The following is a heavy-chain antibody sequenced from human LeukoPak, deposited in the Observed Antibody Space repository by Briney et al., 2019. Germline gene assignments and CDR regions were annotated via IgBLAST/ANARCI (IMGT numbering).Heavy chain of an antibody. J-gene: IGHJ4*02. CDR3: LSGYDSGSFYY. V-gene: IGHV3-7*02. D-gene: IGHD5-12*01. CDR2: IKQDGSEK. CDR1: GFTFSSSW. Sequence: GGSLRLSCAASGFTFSSSWMSWVRQAPGKGLEWVANIKQDGSEKYYVDSVKGRFTISRDNARNSLYLQMNSLRAEDTAVYYCLSGYDSGSFYYWGQGTLVTVSS.